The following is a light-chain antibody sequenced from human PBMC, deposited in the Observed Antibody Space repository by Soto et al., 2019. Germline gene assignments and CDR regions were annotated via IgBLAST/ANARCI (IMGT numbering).Light chain of an antibody. Sequence: EIVMTQSPATLSVSPWERATLSCMASQSVSSNLAWYQQKPGQAPRLLIYGASTRATGIPARFSGSGSGTEFTLTISSLQSEDFAVYYCQQYNNWPLTWTFGQGTKVDIK. V-gene: IGKV3-15*01. J-gene: IGKJ1*01. CDR2: GAS. CDR3: QQYNNWPLTWT. CDR1: QSVSSN.